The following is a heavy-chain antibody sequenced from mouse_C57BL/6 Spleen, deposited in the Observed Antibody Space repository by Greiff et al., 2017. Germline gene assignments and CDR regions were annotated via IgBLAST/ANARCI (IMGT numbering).Heavy chain of an antibody. CDR1: GYTFTSYT. V-gene: IGHV1-4*01. CDR2: INPSSGYT. J-gene: IGHJ3*01. Sequence: QVQLQQSGAELARPGDSVKMSCKASGYTFTSYTMHWVKQRPGQGLEWIGYINPSSGYTKYNQKFKDKATLTADKSSSTAYMQLSSLTSEDSAVYYCAREGGPFAYWGQGTLVTVSA. CDR3: AREGGPFAY.